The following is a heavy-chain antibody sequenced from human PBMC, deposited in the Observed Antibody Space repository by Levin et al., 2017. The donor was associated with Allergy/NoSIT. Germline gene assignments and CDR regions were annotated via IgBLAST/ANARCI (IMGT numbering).Heavy chain of an antibody. Sequence: GGSLRLSCVASGSSLSGYSMNWVRQAPGKGLEWVSTISGSGTYINYVDSVKGRFAISRDDGKNSVYLQMNSLRDEDTAVYYCARDQGLAWGQGVLVTVSS. CDR3: ARDQGLA. CDR2: ISGSGTYI. J-gene: IGHJ5*02. V-gene: IGHV3-21*04. CDR1: GSSLSGYS.